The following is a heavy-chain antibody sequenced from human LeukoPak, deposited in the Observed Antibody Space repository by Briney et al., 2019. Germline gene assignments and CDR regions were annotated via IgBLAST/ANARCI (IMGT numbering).Heavy chain of an antibody. CDR2: IYYSGST. J-gene: IGHJ5*02. V-gene: IGHV4-59*01. CDR3: ARGSGWLQVDWFDP. Sequence: SETLSLTCTVSGGSISSYYWSWIRQPPGKGLEWIGYIYYSGSTNYNPSLKSRVTISVDTSKNRFSLKLSSVTAADTAVYYCARGSGWLQVDWFDPWGQGTLVTVSS. D-gene: IGHD3-10*01. CDR1: GGSISSYY.